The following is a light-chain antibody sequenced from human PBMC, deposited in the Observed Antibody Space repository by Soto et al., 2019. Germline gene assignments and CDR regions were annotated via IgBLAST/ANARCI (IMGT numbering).Light chain of an antibody. CDR3: QHYITSLTT. CDR2: GAS. J-gene: IGKJ1*01. Sequence: EIVLTQSPCTLSLSPGERATLSCWASQSVTSNYLAWYQQKTGQAPRLLIYGASRRATGVPDRFIGSGSGTDFTLTISRLEPEDFAVYYCQHYITSLTTFGQGTKVDI. CDR1: QSVTSNY. V-gene: IGKV3-20*01.